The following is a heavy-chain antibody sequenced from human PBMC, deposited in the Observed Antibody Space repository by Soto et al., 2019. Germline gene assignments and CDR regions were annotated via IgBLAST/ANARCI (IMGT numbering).Heavy chain of an antibody. V-gene: IGHV3-23*01. CDR3: AKGHLGYCSSTSCYPGLFDY. J-gene: IGHJ4*02. Sequence: GGSLRLSCAASGFTFSSYAMSWVRQAPGKGLEWVSAISGSGGSTYYADSVKGRFTISRDNSKNTLYLQMNSLRAEDTAVYYCAKGHLGYCSSTSCYPGLFDYWGQGT. CDR1: GFTFSSYA. CDR2: ISGSGGST. D-gene: IGHD2-2*01.